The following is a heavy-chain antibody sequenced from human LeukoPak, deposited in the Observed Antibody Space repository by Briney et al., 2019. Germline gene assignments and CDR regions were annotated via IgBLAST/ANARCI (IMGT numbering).Heavy chain of an antibody. CDR3: ARLLPGLLLGGVTRLLGY. D-gene: IGHD2-15*01. J-gene: IGHJ4*02. CDR1: GYTFTSYG. V-gene: IGHV1-18*01. CDR2: ISAYNGNT. Sequence: ASVKVSCKASGYTFTSYGISWVRQAPGQGLEWMGWISAYNGNTNYAQKLQGRVTMTTDTSTSTAYMELRSLRSVDTAVYYCARLLPGLLLGGVTRLLGYWGQGTLDTVSS.